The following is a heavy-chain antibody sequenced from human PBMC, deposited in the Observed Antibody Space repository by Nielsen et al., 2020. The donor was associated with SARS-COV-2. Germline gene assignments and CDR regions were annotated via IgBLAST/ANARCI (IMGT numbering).Heavy chain of an antibody. V-gene: IGHV4-39*01. Sequence: SETLSLTCTVSGGSISSNNHYWGWIRQPPGKGLEWIGSIHYSGGTYYNPSLRSRVTISVDTSKNQFSLKLSSVTAADTAVYYCARVQTALVTSWFDPWGQGTLVTVSS. CDR1: GGSISSNNHY. J-gene: IGHJ5*02. CDR2: IHYSGGT. CDR3: ARVQTALVTSWFDP. D-gene: IGHD2-8*02.